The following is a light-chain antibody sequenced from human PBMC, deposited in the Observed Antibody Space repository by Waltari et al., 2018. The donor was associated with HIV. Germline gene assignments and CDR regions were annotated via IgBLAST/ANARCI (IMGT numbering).Light chain of an antibody. V-gene: IGKV3-15*01. Sequence: EVVLAQYPATLSVSPGERAILSCRASPSVSTSLAWYQQKPGQAPRLLIFGTSTRATGVSARFSGSGSGTYFSLTISSLQSEDLAVYYCQQYKNGWTFGQGTKVDIK. J-gene: IGKJ1*01. CDR1: PSVSTS. CDR2: GTS. CDR3: QQYKNGWT.